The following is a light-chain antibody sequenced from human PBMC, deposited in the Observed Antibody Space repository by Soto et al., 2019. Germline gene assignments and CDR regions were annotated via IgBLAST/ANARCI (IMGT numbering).Light chain of an antibody. CDR2: GAS. V-gene: IGKV3-20*01. CDR1: QSVSSSY. Sequence: EIVLTQSPGTLSLSPGERATLSCRASQSVSSSYLAWYQQKPGQAPRLLIYGASSRATGIPDRFSGSGSGKDFTLTISRLEPEDFAVYYCPQYGSSPGRTFGQGTKVDIK. CDR3: PQYGSSPGRT. J-gene: IGKJ1*01.